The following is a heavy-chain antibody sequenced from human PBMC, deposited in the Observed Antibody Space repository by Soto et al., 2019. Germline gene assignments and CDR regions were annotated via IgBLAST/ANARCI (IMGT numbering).Heavy chain of an antibody. D-gene: IGHD3-3*01. CDR3: ARDGVLRFFEWLPYYYGMDV. CDR1: GDSITRGYY. CDR2: IYHSGRT. J-gene: IGHJ6*01. Sequence: TCAAAGDSITRGYYRGGIGHAPAQGLEWVGSIYHSGRTYYKPSLKSRVTISVDTSKNEFTLKLSSVTAADTAVYYCARDGVLRFFEWLPYYYGMDVWGQGSTVTVSS. V-gene: IGHV4-38-2*02.